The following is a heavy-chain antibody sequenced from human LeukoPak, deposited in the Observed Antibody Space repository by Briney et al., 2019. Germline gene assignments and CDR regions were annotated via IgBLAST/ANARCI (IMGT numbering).Heavy chain of an antibody. CDR2: INSDGSST. CDR1: GFTFSSYW. D-gene: IGHD6-19*01. Sequence: PGGSLRLSCAASGFTFSSYWMHWVRQAPGKGLVWVSRINSDGSSTSYADSVKGRFTISRDNAKNTLYLQMNSLRVEDTAVYYCTRAPGDSSGWYGPYYYYYMDVWGKGTTVTISS. V-gene: IGHV3-74*01. CDR3: TRAPGDSSGWYGPYYYYYMDV. J-gene: IGHJ6*03.